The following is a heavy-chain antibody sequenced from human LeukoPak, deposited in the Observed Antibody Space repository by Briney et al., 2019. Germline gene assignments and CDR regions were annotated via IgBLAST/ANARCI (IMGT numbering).Heavy chain of an antibody. CDR1: GFTFSSYA. CDR2: ISGSGGST. CDR3: ARHSGAMITFGGVIVIGHYYFDY. Sequence: GGSLRLSCAASGFTFSSYAMSWVRQAAGKVLGWVSAISGSGGSTFYADSVKGRFSICRDNSKNTLYLQMNSLRAEDTAVYYCARHSGAMITFGGVIVIGHYYFDYWGQGTLVTVSS. J-gene: IGHJ4*02. D-gene: IGHD3-16*02. V-gene: IGHV3-23*01.